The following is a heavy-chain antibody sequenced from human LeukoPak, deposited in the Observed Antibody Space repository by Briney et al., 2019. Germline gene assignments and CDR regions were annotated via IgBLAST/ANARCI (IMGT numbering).Heavy chain of an antibody. J-gene: IGHJ6*04. V-gene: IGHV3-30*04. D-gene: IGHD3-10*01. CDR1: GFTFSSYA. Sequence: GGSLRLSCAASGFTFSSYAMHWVRQAPGKGLEWVAVISYDGSNKYYADSVKGRFTISRDNSKNTLYLQMNSLRAEDTAVYYCARGLYGSGPRGYYYYGMDVWGKGTTVTVSS. CDR2: ISYDGSNK. CDR3: ARGLYGSGPRGYYYYGMDV.